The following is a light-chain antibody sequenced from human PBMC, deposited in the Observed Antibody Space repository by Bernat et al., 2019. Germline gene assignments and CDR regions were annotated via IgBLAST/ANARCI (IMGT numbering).Light chain of an antibody. CDR1: SSDVGGYNY. Sequence: QSALTQPPSASGSPGQSVTISCTGTSSDVGGYNYVSWFQQYPGKAPKLIIYEVTRRPSGVPDRFSGSKSGSTASLTVSGLQPEEEADYYCNSYAGSNNVLFGGGTKLTVL. CDR3: NSYAGSNNVL. J-gene: IGLJ2*01. V-gene: IGLV2-8*01. CDR2: EVT.